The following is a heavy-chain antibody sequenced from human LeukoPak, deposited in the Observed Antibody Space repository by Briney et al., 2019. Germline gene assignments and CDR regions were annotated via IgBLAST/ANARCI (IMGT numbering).Heavy chain of an antibody. CDR2: INPTGGST. V-gene: IGHV1-46*01. Sequence: ASVKVSCKASGYTFPSYFMHWVRQAPGQGLEWMGIINPTGGSTTYAQKFQGRVTMTRDTSTSTVYMELSSLRSDDTAVYYRARTAARRFDYWGQGTLVTVSS. D-gene: IGHD6-6*01. CDR3: ARTAARRFDY. CDR1: GYTFPSYF. J-gene: IGHJ4*02.